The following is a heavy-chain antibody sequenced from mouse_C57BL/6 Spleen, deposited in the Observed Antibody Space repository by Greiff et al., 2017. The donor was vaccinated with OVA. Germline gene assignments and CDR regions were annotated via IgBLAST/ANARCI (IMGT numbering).Heavy chain of an antibody. CDR2: INPGSGGT. CDR1: GYAFTNYL. V-gene: IGHV1-54*01. J-gene: IGHJ4*01. Sequence: QVQLQQSGAELVRPGTSVKVSCKASGYAFTNYLIEWVKQRPGQGLEWIGVINPGSGGTNYNEKFKGKATLTADKSSSTAYMQLSSLTSEDSAVYFCARSRTTVVAVYYYAMDYWGQGTSVTVSS. D-gene: IGHD1-1*01. CDR3: ARSRTTVVAVYYYAMDY.